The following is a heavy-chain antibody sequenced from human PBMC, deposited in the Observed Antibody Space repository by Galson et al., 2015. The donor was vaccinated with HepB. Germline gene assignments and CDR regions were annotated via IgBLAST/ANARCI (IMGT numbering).Heavy chain of an antibody. CDR3: ARDVGARMNWFDP. CDR1: GGTFSSYA. CDR2: IIPILGIA. D-gene: IGHD4/OR15-4a*01. J-gene: IGHJ5*02. V-gene: IGHV1-69*04. Sequence: SVKVSCKASGGTFSSYAISWVRQAPGQGLEWMGRIIPILGIANYAQKFQGRVTITADKSTSTAYMELSSLRSEDTAVYYCARDVGARMNWFDPWGQGTLVTVSS.